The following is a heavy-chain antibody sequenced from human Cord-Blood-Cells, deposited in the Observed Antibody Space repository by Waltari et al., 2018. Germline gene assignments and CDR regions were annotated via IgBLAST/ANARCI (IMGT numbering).Heavy chain of an antibody. Sequence: QVQLQESGPGLVKPSETLSLTCTVSGYSISSGYYWGWIRQPPGKGLEWIGSIYHSGSTYYNPTLKGGVTISVDTSKTQFSLKLSSVTAADTAVYYCARSEGSSWYAEYFQHWGQGTLVTVSS. CDR3: ARSEGSSWYAEYFQH. D-gene: IGHD6-13*01. CDR1: GYSISSGYY. CDR2: IYHSGST. J-gene: IGHJ1*01. V-gene: IGHV4-38-2*02.